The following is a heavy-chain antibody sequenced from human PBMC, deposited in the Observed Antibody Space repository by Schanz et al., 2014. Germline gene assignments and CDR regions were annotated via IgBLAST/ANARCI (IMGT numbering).Heavy chain of an antibody. Sequence: EVQVVESGGGLVQPGGSLRLSCLASGFAFSSYGMNWLRQAPGKGLEWVSVIGVDGTTTYYADSVKGRFTISRDNSKNTRYLQMNSLRPEDTAVYYCAKYRGYYRVSGSYRELEYWGQGTLVTVSS. CDR2: IGVDGTTT. J-gene: IGHJ4*02. V-gene: IGHV3-23*04. CDR1: GFAFSSYG. D-gene: IGHD3-10*01. CDR3: AKYRGYYRVSGSYRELEY.